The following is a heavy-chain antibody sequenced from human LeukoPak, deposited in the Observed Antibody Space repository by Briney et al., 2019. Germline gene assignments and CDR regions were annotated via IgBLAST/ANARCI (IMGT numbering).Heavy chain of an antibody. CDR3: PMAVIGSGWTLDY. Sequence: GGSLRLSCAASGFTFISYAMSWVRQAPGKGLEWVSTISGSGGRTSYADSVKGRFTISRDNSKNTLYLQVNGLRVEDTAVYYCPMAVIGSGWTLDYWGQGTLVTVSS. V-gene: IGHV3-23*01. CDR2: ISGSGGRT. CDR1: GFTFISYA. D-gene: IGHD6-19*01. J-gene: IGHJ4*02.